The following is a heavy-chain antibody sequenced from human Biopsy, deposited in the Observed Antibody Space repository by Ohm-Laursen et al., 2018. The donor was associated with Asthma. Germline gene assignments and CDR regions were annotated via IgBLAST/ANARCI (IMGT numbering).Heavy chain of an antibody. CDR2: ISSSGSSI. V-gene: IGHV3-11*01. D-gene: IGHD3-22*01. CDR3: ARGDSSNWSHYYFDY. J-gene: IGHJ4*02. Sequence: SLRLSCSASGFTFSDYSMTWIRQAPGKGLEWLSYISSSGSSILYADSVRGRFTISRDYPKNTLYLQMHSLRAEDTAVYYCARGDSSNWSHYYFDYWGQGTLVTVSS. CDR1: GFTFSDYS.